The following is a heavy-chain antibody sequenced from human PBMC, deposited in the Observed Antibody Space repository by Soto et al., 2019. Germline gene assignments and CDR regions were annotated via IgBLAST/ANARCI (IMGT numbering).Heavy chain of an antibody. J-gene: IGHJ4*01. CDR3: VKDALTAVAFYFDY. CDR2: LSKDSLSI. D-gene: IGHD6-19*01. Sequence: PGGSLRLSCVASGVKFDDYGMHWVRHTPGKGLEWIAGLSKDSLSISYGASMKGRFTISRDNAKNSLYLQLNSPRPEDTALYYCVKDALTAVAFYFDYWGRGALVTVSS. V-gene: IGHV3-9*01. CDR1: GVKFDDYG.